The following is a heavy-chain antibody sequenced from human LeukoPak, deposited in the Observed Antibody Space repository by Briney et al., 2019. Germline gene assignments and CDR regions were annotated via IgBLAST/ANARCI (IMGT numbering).Heavy chain of an antibody. CDR3: ARAFTGGFFDY. CDR1: GFTFSSYA. V-gene: IGHV3-23*01. J-gene: IGHJ4*02. D-gene: IGHD3-10*01. Sequence: GGSLRLSCAASGFTFSSYAMSWVRQAPGKGLEWVSATSGSGGSTYYADSVKGRFTISRDNSKNTLYLQMNSLRAEDTAVYYCARAFTGGFFDYWGQGTLVTVSS. CDR2: TSGSGGST.